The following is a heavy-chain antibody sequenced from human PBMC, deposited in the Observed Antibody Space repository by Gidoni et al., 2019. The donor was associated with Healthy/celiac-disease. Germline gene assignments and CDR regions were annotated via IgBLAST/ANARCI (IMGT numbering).Heavy chain of an antibody. J-gene: IGHJ6*02. Sequence: QVQLQESGPGLVKPSETLSLTCTVSGGSISSYYWSWIRQPPGKGLEWIGYIYYSGSTNYNPSLKSRVTISVDTSKNQFSLKLSSVTAADTAVYYCARGGVATGYGMDVWGQGTTVTVSS. CDR1: GGSISSYY. CDR3: ARGGVATGYGMDV. D-gene: IGHD5-12*01. V-gene: IGHV4-59*01. CDR2: IYYSGST.